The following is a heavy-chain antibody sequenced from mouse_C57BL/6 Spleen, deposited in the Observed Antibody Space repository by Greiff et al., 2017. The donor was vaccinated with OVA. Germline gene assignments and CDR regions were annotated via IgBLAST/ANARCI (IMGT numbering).Heavy chain of an antibody. CDR2: IYPRDGST. V-gene: IGHV1-85*01. CDR3: ASPTAQATWFAY. CDR1: GYTFTSYD. Sequence: VQLQQSGPELVKPGASVKLSCKASGYTFTSYDINWVKQRPGQGLEWLGWIYPRDGSTKYNETLKGKATLTVDTSSSTAYMELHSLTSEDSAVYFCASPTAQATWFAYWGQGTLVTVSA. J-gene: IGHJ3*01. D-gene: IGHD3-2*02.